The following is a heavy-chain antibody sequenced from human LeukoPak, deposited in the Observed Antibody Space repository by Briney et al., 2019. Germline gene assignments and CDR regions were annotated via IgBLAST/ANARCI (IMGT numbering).Heavy chain of an antibody. CDR2: IYTSGST. J-gene: IGHJ4*02. Sequence: SETLSLTCSVSGGSFDSKYWSWIRQPPGKGLEWIGYIYTSGSTNYNPSLKSRVTISVDTSKNQFSLKLSSVTAADTAVYYCASDDYWGQGTLVTVSS. V-gene: IGHV4-4*09. CDR1: GGSFDSKY. CDR3: ASDDY.